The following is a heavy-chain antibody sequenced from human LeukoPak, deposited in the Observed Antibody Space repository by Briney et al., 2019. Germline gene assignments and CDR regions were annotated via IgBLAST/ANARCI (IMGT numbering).Heavy chain of an antibody. D-gene: IGHD4-17*01. V-gene: IGHV3-53*01. CDR1: GFTVSRSY. CDR2: IYSGGSR. J-gene: IGHJ4*02. Sequence: PGESLRLSCAASGFTVSRSYMSWVRRAPGKGLEWVSVIYSGGSRYYADSVQGRFTISRDNSKNTVYLQMNSLRAEDTAVYYCARDSGVTTGDYFDYWGQGTLVTVSS. CDR3: ARDSGVTTGDYFDY.